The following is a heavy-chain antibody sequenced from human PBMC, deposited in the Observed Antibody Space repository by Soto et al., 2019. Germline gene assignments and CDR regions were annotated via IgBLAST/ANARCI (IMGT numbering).Heavy chain of an antibody. V-gene: IGHV4-30-2*01. J-gene: IGHJ3*02. Sequence: QLQLQESGSGLVKPSQTLSLTCAVSGGSISSGGYSWSWIRQPPGKGLEWIGYIYHSGSTYYNPSLKSRDTISVDRSKNQFSLKLSSVTAADTAVYYCARAPVEYCSGGSCYLDAFDIWGQGTMVTVSS. CDR2: IYHSGST. CDR1: GGSISSGGYS. D-gene: IGHD2-15*01. CDR3: ARAPVEYCSGGSCYLDAFDI.